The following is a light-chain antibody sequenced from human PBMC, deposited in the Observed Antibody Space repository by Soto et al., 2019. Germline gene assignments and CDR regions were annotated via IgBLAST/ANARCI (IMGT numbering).Light chain of an antibody. J-gene: IGKJ2*01. V-gene: IGKV3-15*01. Sequence: EIEMTQSPATLSVSPGERATLSCRASQSVSSNLAWYQQKPGQAPRLLIYAASTRATGIPARFSGSGSGTEFTLTISSLQSEDFADYYCQQYKNWPPYTFGQETKLEIK. CDR1: QSVSSN. CDR3: QQYKNWPPYT. CDR2: AAS.